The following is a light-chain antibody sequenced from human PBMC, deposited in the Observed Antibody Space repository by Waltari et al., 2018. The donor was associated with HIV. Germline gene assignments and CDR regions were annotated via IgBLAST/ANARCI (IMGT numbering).Light chain of an antibody. J-gene: IGLJ2*01. V-gene: IGLV1-40*01. Sequence: QSVLTPPPSVSGAPGQRVSISCTGSSSNLGAGFDAPWYQQLPGAAPRLLIYDNNNRPSGVPGRFSGSRSGTSASLAITGLQADDEADYYCQSFDSGLTAVVFGGGTKLTVL. CDR2: DNN. CDR1: SSNLGAGFD. CDR3: QSFDSGLTAVV.